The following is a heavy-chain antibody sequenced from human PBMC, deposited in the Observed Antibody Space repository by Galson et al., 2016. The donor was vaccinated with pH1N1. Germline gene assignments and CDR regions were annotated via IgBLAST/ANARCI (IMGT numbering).Heavy chain of an antibody. CDR3: ARFRYRTAMIGADY. CDR2: IHYTGRP. Sequence: LSLTCTVSGGSISSNNYYWGWVRQGPGKGLEWVGNIHYTGRPYYKASLRSRVTIFLDTFKSEFSLTLTAVSAADTGVYYCARFRYRTAMIGADYWGQGTRVTVSS. D-gene: IGHD3-10*02. J-gene: IGHJ4*02. CDR1: GGSISSNNYY. V-gene: IGHV4-39*01.